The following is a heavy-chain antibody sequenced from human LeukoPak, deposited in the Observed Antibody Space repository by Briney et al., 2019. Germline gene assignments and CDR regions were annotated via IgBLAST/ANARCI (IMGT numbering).Heavy chain of an antibody. J-gene: IGHJ3*02. CDR1: GFTFSDYY. CDR3: ARGYIAAAAQNAFDI. CDR2: ISSSGSTI. Sequence: GGSLRLSCAASGFTFSDYYMSWIRQAPGKGLEWVSYISSSGSTIYYADSVKGRFTISRDNAKNSLNLQMNSLRAEDTAVYYCARGYIAAAAQNAFDIWGQGTMVTVSS. D-gene: IGHD6-13*01. V-gene: IGHV3-11*04.